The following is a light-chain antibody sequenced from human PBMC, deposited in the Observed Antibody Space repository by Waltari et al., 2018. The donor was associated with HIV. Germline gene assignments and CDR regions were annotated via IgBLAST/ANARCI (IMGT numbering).Light chain of an antibody. V-gene: IGLV1-47*01. CDR1: GSNIGSNS. CDR3: AAWDDSLSGPV. CDR2: MNN. Sequence: QSVLTQPPSASGTPGQSVTISCSGSGSNIGSNSVYWYQHLPGTTPKLLIYMNNQRPSGGPDRFSGAKSGTSASLAISGRRSGDEADYYCAAWDDSLSGPVFGGGTKVTVL. J-gene: IGLJ3*02.